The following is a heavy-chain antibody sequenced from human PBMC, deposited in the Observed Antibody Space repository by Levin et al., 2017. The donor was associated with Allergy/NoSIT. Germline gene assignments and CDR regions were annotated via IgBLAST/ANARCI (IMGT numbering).Heavy chain of an antibody. CDR3: AKDIAVAVRYFDY. V-gene: IGHV3-23*01. CDR2: NSAGGGST. D-gene: IGHD6-19*01. CDR1: GFTFSSFA. J-gene: IGHJ4*02. Sequence: QSGGSLRLSCAASGFTFSSFAMSWVRQTPGKGLEWVSANSAGGGSTYYADSVKGRFTISRDNSKNTLYLQINSLRAEDTAVYYCAKDIAVAVRYFDYWGQGTLVTVSS.